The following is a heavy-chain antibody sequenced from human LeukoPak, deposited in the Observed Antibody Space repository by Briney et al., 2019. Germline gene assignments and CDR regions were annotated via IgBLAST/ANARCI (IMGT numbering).Heavy chain of an antibody. CDR2: ISDDGSRK. D-gene: IGHD6-13*01. CDR1: GFTFSFSG. CDR3: AKDRSTTWSFDY. Sequence: GGSLRLSCAASGFTFSFSGMYWVGQAPGKGLEWLAFISDDGSRKYYADSVKGRFTISRDNSKNTLFLQMNSLRTEDTAMYYCAKDRSTTWSFDYWGQGTLVTVSS. V-gene: IGHV3-30*18. J-gene: IGHJ4*02.